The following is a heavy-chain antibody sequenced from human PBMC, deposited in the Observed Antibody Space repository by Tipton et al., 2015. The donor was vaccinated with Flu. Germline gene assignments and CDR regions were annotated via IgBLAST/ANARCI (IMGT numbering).Heavy chain of an antibody. CDR2: IYYSGST. CDR1: GGSINDYY. CDR3: ARESLPDYYYYYGMDV. Sequence: GLVKPSETLSLTCTVSGGSINDYYWSWIRQPPGKGLEWIGHIYYSGSTNYNPSLKSRVIISGDTSKNQISLKLSSVTAADTAVYYCARESLPDYYYYYGMDVWGQGTTVTVSS. J-gene: IGHJ6*02. V-gene: IGHV4-59*01.